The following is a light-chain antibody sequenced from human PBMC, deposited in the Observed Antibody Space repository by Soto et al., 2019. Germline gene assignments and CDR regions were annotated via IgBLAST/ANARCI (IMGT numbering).Light chain of an antibody. J-gene: IGKJ1*01. Sequence: DIQMTQSPSTLSGSVGDRVTITCRASQTISSWLAWYQQKPGKAPKLLIYKASTLKSAVPSRFSGSGSGTDFTLTISRLQPDDFPTYYCQHYNSYSEAFGQGTKVELK. CDR2: KAS. CDR1: QTISSW. V-gene: IGKV1-5*03. CDR3: QHYNSYSEA.